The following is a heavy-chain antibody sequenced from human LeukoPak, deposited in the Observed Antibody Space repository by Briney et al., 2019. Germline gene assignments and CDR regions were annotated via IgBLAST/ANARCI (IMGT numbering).Heavy chain of an antibody. J-gene: IGHJ4*02. CDR3: ARDKRHSYGRYFAH. V-gene: IGHV4-59*11. CDR1: GDSISTHH. D-gene: IGHD5-18*01. Sequence: SETLSLTCSVSGDSISTHHWNWVRERPGKGLEWIGYMQSSGNSNYNPSLKSRVFMSVDTSKNQFVLNLMSVTAADTAVYYCARDKRHSYGRYFAHWGQGMLVSVSS. CDR2: MQSSGNS.